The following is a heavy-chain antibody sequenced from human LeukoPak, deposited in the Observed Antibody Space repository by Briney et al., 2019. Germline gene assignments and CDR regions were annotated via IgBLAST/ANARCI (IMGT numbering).Heavy chain of an antibody. CDR2: IIPIFGTA. J-gene: IGHJ6*03. D-gene: IGHD3-3*01. V-gene: IGHV1-69*06. CDR3: ARFGASQYYYYMDV. Sequence: ASVKVSCKASGGTFSSYAISWVRQAPGQGLEWMGGIIPIFGTANYAQKFQGRVTITADKSTSTAYMELSSLRSEDTAVYYCARFGASQYYYYMDVWGKGTTVTVSS. CDR1: GGTFSSYA.